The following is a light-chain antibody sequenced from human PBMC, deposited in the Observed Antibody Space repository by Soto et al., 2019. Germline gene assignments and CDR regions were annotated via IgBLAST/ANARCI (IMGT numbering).Light chain of an antibody. CDR3: SSYTSSSTRV. Sequence: QSALTQPASVSGSPGQSIAISCTGTSSDVGGYNYVSWYQQHPGKAPKLMIYDVTNRPSGVSDRFSGSKSGNTASLTISGLQAEDDADYYYSSYTSSSTRVFGGGTKLTVL. V-gene: IGLV2-14*01. CDR2: DVT. J-gene: IGLJ3*02. CDR1: SSDVGGYNY.